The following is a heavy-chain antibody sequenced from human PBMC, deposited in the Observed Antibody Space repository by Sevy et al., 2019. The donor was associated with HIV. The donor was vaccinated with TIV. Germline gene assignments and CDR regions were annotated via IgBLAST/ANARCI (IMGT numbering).Heavy chain of an antibody. V-gene: IGHV3-30-3*01. CDR3: ARGTRIWSAGKMITPLDY. Sequence: GGSLRLSCAASGFTFSSYAMHWVRQAPGKGLEWVAVISYDGSNKYYADSVKGRFTISRDNSKNTLYLQMNSLRAEDTAVYYCARGTRIWSAGKMITPLDYWGQGTLVTVSS. D-gene: IGHD3-16*01. CDR1: GFTFSSYA. CDR2: ISYDGSNK. J-gene: IGHJ4*02.